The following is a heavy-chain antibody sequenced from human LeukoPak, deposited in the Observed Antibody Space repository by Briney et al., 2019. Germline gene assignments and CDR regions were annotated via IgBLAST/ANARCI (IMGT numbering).Heavy chain of an antibody. CDR1: GFSFSSHG. CDR3: ARDMDLWFDL. J-gene: IGHJ5*02. CDR2: IRYDGTED. V-gene: IGHV3-33*01. Sequence: GGSLRLSCAASGFSFSSHGMRWVRQAPGKGLEWVAVIRYDGTEDSYVDSVKGRFSISRDNSKSTFYLQMNSLRAEDTAVYYCARDMDLWFDLWGQGTLVTVSS. D-gene: IGHD2-2*03.